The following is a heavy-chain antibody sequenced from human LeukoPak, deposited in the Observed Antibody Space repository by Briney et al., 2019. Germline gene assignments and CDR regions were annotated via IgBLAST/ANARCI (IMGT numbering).Heavy chain of an antibody. Sequence: PSETLSLTCAVYGGSFSGYYWSWIRQPPGKGLEWIGEINHSGSTNYNPSLKSRVPISVDTSKNQFSLKLSSVTAADTAMYYCARVSRVVVVPAASFRFDPWGQGTLVTVSS. V-gene: IGHV4-34*01. CDR3: ARVSRVVVVPAASFRFDP. D-gene: IGHD2-2*01. CDR2: INHSGST. J-gene: IGHJ5*02. CDR1: GGSFSGYY.